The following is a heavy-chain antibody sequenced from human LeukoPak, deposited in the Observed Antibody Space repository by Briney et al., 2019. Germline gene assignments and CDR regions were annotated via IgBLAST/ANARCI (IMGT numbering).Heavy chain of an antibody. V-gene: IGHV3-21*01. J-gene: IGHJ4*02. CDR2: VSSSSSYI. Sequence: GGSLRLSCAASGFTFSSYNMNWVRQAPGKGLEWVSSVSSSSSYIYYADSVKGRFTISRDNAKNSLYLQMNSLRAEDTAVYYCAKDNPLDYWGQGTLVIVSS. CDR1: GFTFSSYN. D-gene: IGHD1-14*01. CDR3: AKDNPLDY.